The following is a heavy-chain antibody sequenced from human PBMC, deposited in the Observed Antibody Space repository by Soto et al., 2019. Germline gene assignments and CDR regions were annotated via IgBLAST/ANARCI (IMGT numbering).Heavy chain of an antibody. J-gene: IGHJ4*02. Sequence: EVQLLESGGGLVQPGGSLRLSCAASGFTFSSYAMTWVRQAPGKGLEWVSVLSGSGGSPYYADSVKGRFTISRDNSKNTLYLQMNSLRAEDTAIYYCAKSFDFWSGSTYFDYWGQGTLVTVSS. CDR3: AKSFDFWSGSTYFDY. D-gene: IGHD3-3*01. CDR2: LSGSGGSP. V-gene: IGHV3-23*01. CDR1: GFTFSSYA.